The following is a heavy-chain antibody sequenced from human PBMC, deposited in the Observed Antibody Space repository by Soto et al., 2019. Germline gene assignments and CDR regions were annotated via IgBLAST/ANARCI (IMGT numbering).Heavy chain of an antibody. CDR2: INHSANT. D-gene: IGHD6-13*01. CDR3: ARGLKQMVLAYYDYYGMDV. V-gene: IGHV4-34*01. CDR1: GGSFKGYY. Sequence: SETLSLTCAVYGGSFKGYYWSWIRHPPGKGLEWIGEINHSANTNYNPALKRRVTISVDMSKNQFSLKLISVTAADTAVYYFARGLKQMVLAYYDYYGMDVWGQGPTVTVSS. J-gene: IGHJ6*02.